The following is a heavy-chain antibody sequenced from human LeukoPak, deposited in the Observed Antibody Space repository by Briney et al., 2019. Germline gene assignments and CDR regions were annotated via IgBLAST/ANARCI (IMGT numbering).Heavy chain of an antibody. J-gene: IGHJ6*02. CDR3: TYYYYGMDV. CDR2: IRSKTNSYAT. V-gene: IGHV3-73*01. Sequence: PGGSLRLSCAASGFTFSGSAMHWVRQASGKGLEWVGRIRSKTNSYATAYAASVKGRFTISRDDSKNTAYLQMNSLKTEDTAVYYCTYYYYGMDVWGQGTTVTVSS. CDR1: GFTFSGSA.